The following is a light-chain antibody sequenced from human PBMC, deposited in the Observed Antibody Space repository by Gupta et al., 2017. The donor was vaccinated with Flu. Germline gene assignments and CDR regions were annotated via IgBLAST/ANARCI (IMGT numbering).Light chain of an antibody. CDR3: QTWDTKTVV. Sequence: QLVLTQSPSVSASLGASVRLTCTLSSDYSGYSIAWYQQQSQKGPRFLMKVNNFGGLTTGDGISDRFSGSSFGAKRYLTIVNLRPEDEGDYYCQTWDTKTVVFGGGTKLTV. V-gene: IGLV4-69*01. CDR1: SDYSGYS. J-gene: IGLJ2*01. CDR2: VNNFGGL.